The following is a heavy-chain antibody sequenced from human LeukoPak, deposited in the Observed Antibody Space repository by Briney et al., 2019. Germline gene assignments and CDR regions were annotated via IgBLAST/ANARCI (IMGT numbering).Heavy chain of an antibody. CDR2: IYYSGST. J-gene: IGHJ4*02. CDR1: GGSISSYY. V-gene: IGHV4-59*01. Sequence: SETLSLTCTVSGGSISSYYWSWIRQPPGKGLEWIGYIYYSGSTNYSPSLKSRVTISVDTSKNQFSLKLSSVTAADTAVYYCARVGLWFGEFKFDYWGQGTLVTVSS. CDR3: ARVGLWFGEFKFDY. D-gene: IGHD3-10*01.